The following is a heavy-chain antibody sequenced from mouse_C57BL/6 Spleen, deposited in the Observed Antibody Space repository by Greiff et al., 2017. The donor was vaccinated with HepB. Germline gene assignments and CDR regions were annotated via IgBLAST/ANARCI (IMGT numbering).Heavy chain of an antibody. J-gene: IGHJ4*01. V-gene: IGHV7-3*01. CDR2: IRNKANGYTT. CDR1: GFTFTDYY. CDR3: ARYNDYDVFYAMDY. D-gene: IGHD2-4*01. Sequence: EVQVVESGGGLVQPGGSLSLSCAASGFTFTDYYMSWVRQPPGKALEWLGFIRNKANGYTTEYSASVKGRFTISRDNSQSILYLQMNALRAEDSATYYCARYNDYDVFYAMDYWGQGTSVTVSS.